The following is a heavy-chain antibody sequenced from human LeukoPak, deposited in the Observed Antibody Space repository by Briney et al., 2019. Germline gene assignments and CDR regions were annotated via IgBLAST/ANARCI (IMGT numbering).Heavy chain of an antibody. CDR3: ARVAAAGIDY. CDR2: IYYSGST. D-gene: IGHD6-13*01. V-gene: IGHV4-59*01. J-gene: IGHJ4*02. Sequence: SETLSLTCTVSGGSISSYYWSWIRQPPGKGLEWIGYIYYSGSTNYNPSLKSQVTISVDTSKNQFSLKLSSVTAADTAVYYCARVAAAGIDYWGQGTLVTVSS. CDR1: GGSISSYY.